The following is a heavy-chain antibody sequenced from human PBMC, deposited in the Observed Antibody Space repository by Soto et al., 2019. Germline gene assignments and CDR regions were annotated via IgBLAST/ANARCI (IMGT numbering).Heavy chain of an antibody. D-gene: IGHD2-2*01. Sequence: SEPLSLTCTVSGGSISGGVYYRSWDHHPPGKDPEWIGYINDSGSTYYNPSLKSRVTISVDTSKNKFSLKLSSVTAADTAVYYCARGHIKVVLVPAAPLDYWGQGTLVTVSS. V-gene: IGHV4-30-4*01. CDR3: ARGHIKVVLVPAAPLDY. CDR1: GGSISGGVYY. J-gene: IGHJ4*02. CDR2: INDSGST.